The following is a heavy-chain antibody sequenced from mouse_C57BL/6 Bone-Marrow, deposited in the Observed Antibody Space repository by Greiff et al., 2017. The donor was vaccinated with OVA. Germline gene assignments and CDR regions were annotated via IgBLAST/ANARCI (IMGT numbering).Heavy chain of an antibody. CDR3: ARDSRFAY. CDR1: GYTFTSYW. V-gene: IGHV1-69*01. J-gene: IGHJ3*01. CDR2: IDPSDSYT. Sequence: VQLQQPGAELVMPGASVKLYCKASGYTFTSYWMHWVKQRPGQGLEWIGEIDPSDSYTNYNQKFKGKSTLTVDKSSSTAYMQLSSLTSEDSAVYYWARDSRFAYWGQGTLVTVSA.